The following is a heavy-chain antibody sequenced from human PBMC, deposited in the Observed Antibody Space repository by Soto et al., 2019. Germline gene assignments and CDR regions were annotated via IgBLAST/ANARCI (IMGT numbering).Heavy chain of an antibody. J-gene: IGHJ4*02. CDR2: IVPVFGRV. CDR1: GDTFTKYA. D-gene: IGHD3-10*01. CDR3: AGVASGSTWDYFDY. Sequence: QVHLVQSGAEVRKPGSSVRVSCKASGDTFTKYAISWLRQAPGQGLEWMGGIVPVFGRVTYAQRFQDRVSISADNSTATSYLELTSLTADDTAVYYCAGVASGSTWDYFDYRGQGTLVTVSS. V-gene: IGHV1-69*06.